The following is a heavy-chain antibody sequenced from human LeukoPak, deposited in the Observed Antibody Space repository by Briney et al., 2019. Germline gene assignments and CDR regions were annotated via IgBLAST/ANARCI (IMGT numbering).Heavy chain of an antibody. CDR2: INPNSGGT. D-gene: IGHD6-13*01. Sequence: ASVKVSCKASGYTFTGYYMHWVRQAPGQGLEWMGWINPNSGGTNYAPKFQGRVSMTRDTSISTAYMELRSLRSDDTAVYYCERRRAAAVSRDAFDIWGQGTMVTVSS. CDR1: GYTFTGYY. J-gene: IGHJ3*02. V-gene: IGHV1-2*02. CDR3: ERRRAAAVSRDAFDI.